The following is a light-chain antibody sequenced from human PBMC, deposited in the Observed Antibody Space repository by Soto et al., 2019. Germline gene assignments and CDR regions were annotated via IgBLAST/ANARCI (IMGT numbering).Light chain of an antibody. CDR2: ATS. CDR1: QSVSSRN. J-gene: IGKJ1*01. V-gene: IGKV3-20*01. Sequence: EIVLTQSPGTLSLSPGETAALSCRASQSVSSRNLAWYQQKSGQAPRLLIYATSSRATDIPDRFIGYGSGTDFTLTISGLEPEDFAVYYCQQFGSSLSTFGQGTKVEIK. CDR3: QQFGSSLST.